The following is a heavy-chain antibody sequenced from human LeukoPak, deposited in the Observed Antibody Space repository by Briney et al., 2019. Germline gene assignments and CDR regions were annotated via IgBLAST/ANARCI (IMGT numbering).Heavy chain of an antibody. V-gene: IGHV3-30*01. CDR3: ARELEGYYDFWSGYRSGWFDP. CDR2: ISYDGSNK. CDR1: GFTFSSYA. D-gene: IGHD3-3*01. J-gene: IGHJ5*02. Sequence: GGSLRLSCAASGFTFSSYAMHWVRQAPGKGLEWVAVISYDGSNKYYADSVKGRFTISRDNSKNTLYLQMNSLRAEDTAVYYCARELEGYYDFWSGYRSGWFDPWGQGTLVTVSS.